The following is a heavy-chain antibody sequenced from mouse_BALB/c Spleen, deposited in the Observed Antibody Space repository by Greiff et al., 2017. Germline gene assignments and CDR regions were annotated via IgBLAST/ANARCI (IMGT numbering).Heavy chain of an antibody. J-gene: IGHJ1*01. Sequence: EVKLQESGPGLVKPSQSLSLTCSVTGYSITSGYYWNWIRQFPGNKLEWMGYISYDGSNNSNPSLKNRISITRDTSKNQFFLKLNSVTTEDTATYYCASPSYYYGSRGYFDVWGAGTTVTVSS. V-gene: IGHV3-6*02. CDR2: ISYDGSN. CDR3: ASPSYYYGSRGYFDV. D-gene: IGHD1-1*01. CDR1: GYSITSGYY.